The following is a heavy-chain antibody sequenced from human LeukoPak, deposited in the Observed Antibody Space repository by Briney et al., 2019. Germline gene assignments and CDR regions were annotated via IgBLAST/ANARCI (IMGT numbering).Heavy chain of an antibody. D-gene: IGHD6-19*01. CDR2: IIPIFGTA. V-gene: IGHV1-69*13. Sequence: ASVKVSCKASGGTFSSYAISWVRQAPGQGLEWMGGIIPIFGTANYAQKFQGRVTITADESTSTAYMELSSLRSEDTAVYYCARIRGIAVAGSYYYYGMDVWGQGTTVTVSS. CDR3: ARIRGIAVAGSYYYYGMDV. J-gene: IGHJ6*02. CDR1: GGTFSSYA.